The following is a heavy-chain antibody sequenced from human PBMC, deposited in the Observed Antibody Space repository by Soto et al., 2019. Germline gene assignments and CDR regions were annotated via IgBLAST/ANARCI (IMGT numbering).Heavy chain of an antibody. V-gene: IGHV3-7*01. Sequence: PGGSLRLSCAASGFTFSSYWMSWVRQAPGKGLEWVANIKQDGSEKYYVDSVKGRFTISRDNAKNSLYLQMNSLRAEDTAVYYCARVEYYDSSGSFDYWGQGTLVTVSS. CDR2: IKQDGSEK. CDR3: ARVEYYDSSGSFDY. J-gene: IGHJ4*02. D-gene: IGHD3-22*01. CDR1: GFTFSSYW.